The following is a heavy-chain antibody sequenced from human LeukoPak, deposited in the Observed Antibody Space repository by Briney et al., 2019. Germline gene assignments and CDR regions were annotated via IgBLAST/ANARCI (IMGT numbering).Heavy chain of an antibody. CDR2: IYYTGSPT. CDR1: GGSVISGSYY. J-gene: IGHJ3*02. V-gene: IGHV4-61*01. D-gene: IGHD5-18*01. Sequence: SETLSLTCTVSGGSVISGSYYWSWIRQPPGEGLEWIGSIYYTGSPTNYNPSLKNRVTIPVDTSKNQFSLKLTSVTAADTAVYYCARYRRVTHIQVDALDIWGQGAMVTVSS. CDR3: ARYRRVTHIQVDALDI.